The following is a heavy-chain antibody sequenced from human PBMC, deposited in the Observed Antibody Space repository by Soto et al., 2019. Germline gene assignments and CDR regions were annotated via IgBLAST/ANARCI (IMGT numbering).Heavy chain of an antibody. CDR1: GFTFSSYS. CDR3: ARDAVLNRFDP. D-gene: IGHD2-2*01. J-gene: IGHJ5*02. Sequence: EVQLVESGGGLVQPGGSLRLSCAASGFTFSSYSMNWVRQAPGKGLERVSYISSSSSTIYSADSVKGRFTISRDNAKNARYLQMNSRRDEAKAVYYCARDAVLNRFDPWGQGTLVTVSS. CDR2: ISSSSSTI. V-gene: IGHV3-48*02.